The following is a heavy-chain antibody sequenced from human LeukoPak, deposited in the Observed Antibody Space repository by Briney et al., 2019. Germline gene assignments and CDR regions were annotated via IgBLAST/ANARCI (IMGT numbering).Heavy chain of an antibody. CDR3: ARSQGPSGWYSY. CDR2: IYSGGST. J-gene: IGHJ4*02. CDR1: GFTVSSNY. V-gene: IGHV3-66*02. D-gene: IGHD6-19*01. Sequence: SGGSLRLSCAASGFTVSSNYMSWVRQAPGKGLEWVSVIYSGGSTYYADSVKGRFTIPRDNSKNTLYLQMNSLRAEDTAVYYCARSQGPSGWYSYWGQGTLVTVSS.